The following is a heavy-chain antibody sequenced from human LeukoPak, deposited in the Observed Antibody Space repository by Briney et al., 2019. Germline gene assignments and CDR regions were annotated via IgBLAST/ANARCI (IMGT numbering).Heavy chain of an antibody. CDR3: ARLPDYYGSGSPDY. J-gene: IGHJ4*02. V-gene: IGHV4-59*08. CDR2: IYYSGST. Sequence: SETLSLTCTVSGGSISSYYWSWIRQPPGKGLEWIGYIYYSGSTNCNPSLKSRVTISVDTSKNQFSLKLSSVTAADTAVYYCARLPDYYGSGSPDYWGQGTLVTVSS. D-gene: IGHD3-10*01. CDR1: GGSISSYY.